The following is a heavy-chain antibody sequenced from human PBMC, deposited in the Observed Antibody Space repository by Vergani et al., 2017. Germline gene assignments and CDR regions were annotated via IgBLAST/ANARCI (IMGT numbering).Heavy chain of an antibody. J-gene: IGHJ4*02. CDR2: ISSSSSYI. CDR3: ARGGLTVTTLLVD. D-gene: IGHD4-17*01. Sequence: EVQLVESGGGLVKPGGSLRLSCAASGFTFSSYSMNWVRQAPGKGPEWVSSISSSSSYIYYADSVKGRFTISRDNAKNSLYLQMNSLRAEDTAVYYCARGGLTVTTLLVDWGQGTLVTVSS. CDR1: GFTFSSYS. V-gene: IGHV3-21*01.